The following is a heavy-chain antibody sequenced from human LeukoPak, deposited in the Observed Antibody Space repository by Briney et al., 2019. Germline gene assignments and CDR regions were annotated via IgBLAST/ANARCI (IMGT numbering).Heavy chain of an antibody. V-gene: IGHV1-2*02. CDR2: INPNTGDT. CDR1: GYTFTGYY. D-gene: IGHD3-3*01. Sequence: ASVKVSCKASGYTFTGYYLHWVRQAPGQGLGWMGWINPNTGDTKYAQRFQGRVPMTRDTSISTAYMELSRLRSDDTAVYYCTTRFLGSPAESFDSWGQGTQVTVSS. CDR3: TTRFLGSPAESFDS. J-gene: IGHJ4*02.